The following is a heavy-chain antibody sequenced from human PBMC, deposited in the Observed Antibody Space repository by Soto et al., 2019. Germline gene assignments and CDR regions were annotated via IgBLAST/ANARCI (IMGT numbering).Heavy chain of an antibody. CDR3: AKDLGVGLAAATSVHAFDI. D-gene: IGHD6-25*01. V-gene: IGHV3-30*18. CDR2: ISYDGSNK. Sequence: PGGSLRLSCAASGFTFSSYGMHWVRQAPGKGLEWVAVISYDGSNKYYADSVKGRFTISRDNSKNTLYLQMNSLRAEDTAVYYCAKDLGVGLAAATSVHAFDIWGQGTMVTV. J-gene: IGHJ3*02. CDR1: GFTFSSYG.